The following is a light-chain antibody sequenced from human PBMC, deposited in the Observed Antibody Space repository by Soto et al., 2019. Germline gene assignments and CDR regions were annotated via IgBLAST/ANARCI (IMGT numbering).Light chain of an antibody. CDR2: EVT. CDR1: SSNVGSYDL. CDR3: SSYTSSNTLV. V-gene: IGLV2-14*02. J-gene: IGLJ1*01. Sequence: QSALTQPASVSGSPGQSITISCTGTSSNVGSYDLVSWYQQHPGEAPKLMIYEVTNRPSGVSNRFSGSKSGSTASLTISGLQAEDEADYYCSSYTSSNTLVFGTGTKVTVL.